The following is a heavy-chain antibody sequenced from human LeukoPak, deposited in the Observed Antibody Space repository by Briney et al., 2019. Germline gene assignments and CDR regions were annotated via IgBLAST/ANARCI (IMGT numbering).Heavy chain of an antibody. CDR3: AKAPSGWSDYFDY. V-gene: IGHV3-30*02. Sequence: GGSLRLSCAASGFTFSSYAMSWVRQAPGKGLEWVAFIRYDGSNKYYADSVKGRFTISRDNSKNTLYLQMNSLRAEDTAVYYCAKAPSGWSDYFDYWGQGTLVTGS. CDR1: GFTFSSYA. J-gene: IGHJ4*02. CDR2: IRYDGSNK. D-gene: IGHD6-19*01.